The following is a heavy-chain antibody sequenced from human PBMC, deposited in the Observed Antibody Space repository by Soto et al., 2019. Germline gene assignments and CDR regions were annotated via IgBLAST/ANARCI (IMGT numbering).Heavy chain of an antibody. CDR1: GFTFSSYG. D-gene: IGHD3-10*01. CDR3: ATRGLLWFAGMDV. Sequence: PGGSLRLSCAASGFTFSSYGMHWVRQAPGKGLEWVAVISYDGSNEYYADSVKGRFTISRDNSKNTLYLQMNSLRAEDTAVYYCATRGLLWFAGMDVWGQGTTVTVSS. V-gene: IGHV3-30*03. J-gene: IGHJ6*02. CDR2: ISYDGSNE.